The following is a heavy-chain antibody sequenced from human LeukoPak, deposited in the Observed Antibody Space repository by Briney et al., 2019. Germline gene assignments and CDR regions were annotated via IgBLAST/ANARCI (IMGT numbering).Heavy chain of an antibody. Sequence: PGGSLRLSCIASGFTFSSFAMSWVRQAPGKGLEWVSGFGVGGGGTYYADSVQGRFTISRDNSKNTLYLQMNSLRAEDTARYFCAKGESNWNDDAFDIWGQGTMVTVSS. V-gene: IGHV3-23*01. CDR2: FGVGGGGT. CDR3: AKGESNWNDDAFDI. CDR1: GFTFSSFA. J-gene: IGHJ3*02. D-gene: IGHD1-20*01.